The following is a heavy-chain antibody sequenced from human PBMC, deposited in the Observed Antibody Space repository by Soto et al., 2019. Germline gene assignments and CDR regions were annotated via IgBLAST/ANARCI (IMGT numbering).Heavy chain of an antibody. D-gene: IGHD2-8*01. V-gene: IGHV3-23*01. CDR2: ISGSGDKT. J-gene: IGHJ1*01. Sequence: EVQLLQSGGGLAQPGTSLRLSCAASGFTFKYYATTWVRQAPGKGLEWVSTISGSGDKTDYADSVKGRFRVSRDNSKDTLYLQMDSLRVDDTALYYCARESKWYGGQYFQDWGQGTLVTVSS. CDR1: GFTFKYYA. CDR3: ARESKWYGGQYFQD.